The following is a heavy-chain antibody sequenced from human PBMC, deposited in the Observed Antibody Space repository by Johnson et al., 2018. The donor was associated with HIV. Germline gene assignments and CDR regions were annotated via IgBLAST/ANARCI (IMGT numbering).Heavy chain of an antibody. CDR1: GFTFHDYG. D-gene: IGHD2-15*01. V-gene: IGHV3-20*04. CDR3: VRDTGYCSGGRCDDAFDI. CDR2: INWNGGST. J-gene: IGHJ3*02. Sequence: VQLVESGGGVVRPGGSPRLSCAASGFTFHDYGMNWVRQTPGKGLEWVSGINWNGGSTGFADSVKGRFTISRDNAKNSMYLQMNSLRVEDTALYYCVRDTGYCSGGRCDDAFDIWGQGTMVTVSS.